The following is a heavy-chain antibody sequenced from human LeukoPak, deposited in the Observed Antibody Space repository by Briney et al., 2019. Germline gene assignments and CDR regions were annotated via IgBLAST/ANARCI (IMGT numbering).Heavy chain of an antibody. CDR1: GFTFSSHR. D-gene: IGHD1-26*01. CDR2: ISGSSDDI. Sequence: PGGSLRLSCAASGFTFSSHRMNWVRQAPGKGPEWVADISGSSDDIHYADSVTGRFTISRDNAKNSVYLQMNSLRVEDTAVYYCARDSGRYGYYMDVWRKGTTVTVSS. V-gene: IGHV3-48*01. CDR3: ARDSGRYGYYMDV. J-gene: IGHJ6*04.